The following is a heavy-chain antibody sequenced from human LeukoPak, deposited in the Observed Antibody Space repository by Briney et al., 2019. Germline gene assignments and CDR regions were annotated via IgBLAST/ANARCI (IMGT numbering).Heavy chain of an antibody. J-gene: IGHJ4*02. CDR1: GYTFTGYY. Sequence: ASVKVSCKASGYTFTGYYMHWVRQAPGQGLEWMGRINPNSGGTNYAQKFQGRVTMTRDTSISTAYMELSRLRSDDTAVYCCARSGDTAMVMYYFDYWGQGTLVTVSS. D-gene: IGHD5-18*01. CDR3: ARSGDTAMVMYYFDY. V-gene: IGHV1-2*06. CDR2: INPNSGGT.